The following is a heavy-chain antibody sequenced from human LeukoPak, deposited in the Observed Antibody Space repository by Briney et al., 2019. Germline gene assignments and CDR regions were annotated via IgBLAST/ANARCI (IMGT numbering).Heavy chain of an antibody. J-gene: IGHJ4*02. D-gene: IGHD2-15*01. CDR2: INPNSGGT. CDR3: ARECCSGGSCYSCLDY. Sequence: ASVKVSCKASGYTFTGYYMHWVRQAPGQGLEWMGWINPNSGGTNYAQKFQGRVTMTRDTSISTAYMELSRLRSDDTAVYYCARECCSGGSCYSCLDYWGQGTLVTVSS. V-gene: IGHV1-2*02. CDR1: GYTFTGYY.